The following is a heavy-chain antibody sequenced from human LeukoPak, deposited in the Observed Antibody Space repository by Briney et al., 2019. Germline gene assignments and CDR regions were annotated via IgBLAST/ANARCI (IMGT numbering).Heavy chain of an antibody. D-gene: IGHD3-22*01. CDR2: INWNGGST. V-gene: IGHV3-20*04. CDR3: ARATYYYDSSGYYPH. Sequence: GGSLRLSCAASGFTFGDYGMSWVRQAPGKGLEWVSGINWNGGSTGYADPVKGRFTISRDNAKNSLYLQMNSLRAEDTALYYCARATYYYDSSGYYPHWGQGTLVTVSS. CDR1: GFTFGDYG. J-gene: IGHJ4*02.